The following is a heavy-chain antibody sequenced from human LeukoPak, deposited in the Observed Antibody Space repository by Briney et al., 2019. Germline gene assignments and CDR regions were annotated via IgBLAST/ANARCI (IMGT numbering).Heavy chain of an antibody. CDR3: ASDTLTTDAGDAFDI. CDR1: GFTFSSYT. V-gene: IGHV3-23*01. D-gene: IGHD4-17*01. Sequence: PGGSLRLSCAASGFTFSSYTMSWVRQAPGKGLEWVSAISGSGGSTYYADSVKGRFTISRDNSKNTLYLQMNSLRAEDTAVYYCASDTLTTDAGDAFDIWGQGTMVTVSS. CDR2: ISGSGGST. J-gene: IGHJ3*02.